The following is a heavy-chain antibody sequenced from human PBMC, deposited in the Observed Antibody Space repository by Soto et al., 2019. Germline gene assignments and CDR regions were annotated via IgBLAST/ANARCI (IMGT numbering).Heavy chain of an antibody. V-gene: IGHV1-18*04. Sequence: QVQLVQSGAEVKEPGASVKVSCKPSGYTFTDYGFSWMRQAPGQGPEWMGGISTWNDGTRDAQKFRGRVTMTRDTSTRTAYMELGSLRSDDTAVYYCARLNSEYAVDYWGQGTLVTVSS. J-gene: IGHJ4*02. CDR3: ARLNSEYAVDY. D-gene: IGHD1-26*01. CDR2: ISTWNDGT. CDR1: GYTFTDYG.